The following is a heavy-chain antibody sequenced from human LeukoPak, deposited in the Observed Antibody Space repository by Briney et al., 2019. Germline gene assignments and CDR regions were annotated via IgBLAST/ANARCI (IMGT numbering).Heavy chain of an antibody. D-gene: IGHD6-19*01. V-gene: IGHV3-23*01. CDR3: TKVRPPPGSGWYGGDDY. J-gene: IGHJ4*02. CDR1: GFTFNTYL. CDR2: IKSGGGT. Sequence: GGSLRLSCAASGFTFNTYLMSWVRQTPGEGLQWVSSIKSGGGTDYADSVKGRFTISRDNSKNTLYLQMNSLRAEDTSIYYCTKVRPPPGSGWYGGDDYWGQGTLVTVSS.